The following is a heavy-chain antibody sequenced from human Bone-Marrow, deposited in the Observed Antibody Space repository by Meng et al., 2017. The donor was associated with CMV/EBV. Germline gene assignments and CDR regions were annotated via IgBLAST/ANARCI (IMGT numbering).Heavy chain of an antibody. J-gene: IGHJ4*02. Sequence: GESLKISCAASGFTFSSFSMNWVRQASGKGLEWVSSISSSSSYIYYADSVKGRFTISRDNAKNSLYLQMSTLRAEDTAVYYCARTPAVAGTDWGQGTLVTVSS. CDR1: GFTFSSFS. D-gene: IGHD6-19*01. CDR2: ISSSSSYI. V-gene: IGHV3-21*01. CDR3: ARTPAVAGTD.